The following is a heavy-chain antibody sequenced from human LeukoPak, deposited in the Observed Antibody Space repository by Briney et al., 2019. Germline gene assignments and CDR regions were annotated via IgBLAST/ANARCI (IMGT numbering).Heavy chain of an antibody. D-gene: IGHD3-3*01. V-gene: IGHV1-8*03. CDR2: MNPNSGNT. CDR1: GYTFTGYY. J-gene: IGHJ6*03. CDR3: ARGLRFLEWLLYPVGDYYYMDV. Sequence: RASVKVSCKASGYTFTGYYMHWVRQATGQGLEWMGWMNPNSGNTGYAQKFQGRVTITRNTSISTAYMELSSLRSEDTAVYYCARGLRFLEWLLYPVGDYYYMDVWGKGTTVTVSS.